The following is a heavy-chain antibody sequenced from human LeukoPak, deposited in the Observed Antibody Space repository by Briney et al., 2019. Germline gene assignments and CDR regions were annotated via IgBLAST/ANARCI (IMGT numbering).Heavy chain of an antibody. CDR2: IYYSGST. V-gene: IGHV4-59*11. CDR1: GGSISSHY. CDR3: ARFRDAFDI. J-gene: IGHJ3*02. Sequence: SETLSLTCTVSGGSISSHYWSWIRQPPGKGLEWTGYIYYSGSTNYNPSLKSRVTISVDTSRNQFSLKLSSVIAADTAVYYCARFRDAFDIWGQGTMVTVSS.